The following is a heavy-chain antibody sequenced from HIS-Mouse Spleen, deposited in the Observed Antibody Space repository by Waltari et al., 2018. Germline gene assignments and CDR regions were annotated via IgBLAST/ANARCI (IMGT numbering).Heavy chain of an antibody. CDR2: ISYDGSNK. CDR3: ARDRAYSSSSAFDI. Sequence: QVQLVVSGGGVVQPGSSPRPSCSASGFTFSSYATHWVRQAPGKGLEWVSVISYDGSNKYYADAVKGRFTISRDNSKNTLYLQMNSLRAEDTAVYYCARDRAYSSSSAFDIWGQGTMVTVSS. D-gene: IGHD6-6*01. J-gene: IGHJ3*02. V-gene: IGHV3-30*04. CDR1: GFTFSSYA.